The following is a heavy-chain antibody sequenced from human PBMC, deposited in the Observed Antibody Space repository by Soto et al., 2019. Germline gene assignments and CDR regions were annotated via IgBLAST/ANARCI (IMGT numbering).Heavy chain of an antibody. CDR1: GFVFSGYG. CDR3: ESSAAPAAY. D-gene: IGHD2-2*01. V-gene: IGHV3-48*01. CDR2: ISSGSSSI. Sequence: GGSLRLSCAASGFVFSGYGMNWVRQAPGKGLEWISYISSGSSSIYYSDSVKGRFTISRDNAKNSLFLQMNSLRAEDTAVYYCESSAAPAAYWGHRTLVTVSP. J-gene: IGHJ4*01.